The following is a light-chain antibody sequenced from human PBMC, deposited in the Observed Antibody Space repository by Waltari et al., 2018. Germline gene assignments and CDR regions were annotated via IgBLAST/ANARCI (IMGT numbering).Light chain of an antibody. J-gene: IGKJ2*01. V-gene: IGKV1-39*01. CDR3: QQSDGIPFT. CDR2: RTS. Sequence: DIKMTQSPSSLSASVGDTVTITYRASQSVSRYLNWYQQRPGGAPKLLIFRTSDLQGGVPSRFSGSGSGTDFTLTIDSLQPEDFATYYCQQSDGIPFTFGQGTKLEVK. CDR1: QSVSRY.